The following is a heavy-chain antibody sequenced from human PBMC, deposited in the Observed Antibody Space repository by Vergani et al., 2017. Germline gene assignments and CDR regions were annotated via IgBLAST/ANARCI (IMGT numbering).Heavy chain of an antibody. Sequence: EVQLLESGGGLVQPGGSLRLSCAASGFTFSSYAMSWVRQAPGKGLEWVSAISGRGGSTYYADSVKGRFTISRDNSKNTLYLQMNSLRAEDTAVYYCAKVNVVPAAILYYFDYWGQGTLVTVSS. D-gene: IGHD2-2*01. CDR1: GFTFSSYA. CDR3: AKVNVVPAAILYYFDY. J-gene: IGHJ4*02. CDR2: ISGRGGST. V-gene: IGHV3-23*01.